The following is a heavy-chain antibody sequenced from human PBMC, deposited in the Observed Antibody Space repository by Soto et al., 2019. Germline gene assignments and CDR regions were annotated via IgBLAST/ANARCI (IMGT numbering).Heavy chain of an antibody. V-gene: IGHV1-58*01. Sequence: SSVMVSCKASGFTFTSSAVQWVRQARGQRLEWIGWIVVGSGNTNYAQKFQERVTITRDMSTSTAYMELSSLRSEDTAMYYCAAEATVTSLDYWAQGSLDPGS. D-gene: IGHD4-17*01. J-gene: IGHJ4*02. CDR2: IVVGSGNT. CDR1: GFTFTSSA. CDR3: AAEATVTSLDY.